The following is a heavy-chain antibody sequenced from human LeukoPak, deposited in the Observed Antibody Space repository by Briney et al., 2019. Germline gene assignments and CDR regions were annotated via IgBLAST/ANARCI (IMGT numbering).Heavy chain of an antibody. D-gene: IGHD3-3*01. J-gene: IGHJ4*02. CDR2: FDPEDGET. CDR1: GYTLTELS. Sequence: ASVKVSCKVSGYTLTELSMHWVRQAPGKGLEWMGGFDPEDGETIYAQKFQGRVTMTEDTSTDTAYMELSSLRSDDTAVYYCATPRDDFWNGFYVDWGQGTLVTVSS. V-gene: IGHV1-24*01. CDR3: ATPRDDFWNGFYVD.